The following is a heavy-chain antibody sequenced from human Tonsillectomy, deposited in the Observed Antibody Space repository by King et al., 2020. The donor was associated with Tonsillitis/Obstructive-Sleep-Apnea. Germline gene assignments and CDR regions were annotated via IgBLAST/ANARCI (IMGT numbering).Heavy chain of an antibody. V-gene: IGHV3-43*01. Sequence: VQLVESGGVVVQPGGSLRLSCAASGFTFDDYTMHWVRHAPGKGLEWVSLISWDGGSTYYADSVKGRFTISRDNSKNSLYLQMNSLRTEDTALYYCAKDTSEGGAAILDYWGQGTLVTVSS. D-gene: IGHD2-2*01. CDR1: GFTFDDYT. CDR3: AKDTSEGGAAILDY. J-gene: IGHJ4*02. CDR2: ISWDGGST.